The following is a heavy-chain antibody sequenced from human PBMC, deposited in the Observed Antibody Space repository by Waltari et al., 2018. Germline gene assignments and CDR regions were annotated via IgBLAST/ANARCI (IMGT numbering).Heavy chain of an antibody. CDR2: IYYSGST. J-gene: IGHJ3*02. CDR1: GGSISSYY. CDR3: ARGISSWWVEDI. V-gene: IGHV4-59*01. D-gene: IGHD6-13*01. Sequence: QVQLQESGPGLVKPSETLSLTCTVSGGSISSYYWSWIRQPPGKGLEWIGYIYYSGSTNYNPALKSRVNRSVDTSTNPFSLKLSSVTAADTAVYYCARGISSWWVEDIWGQGTMVTVSS.